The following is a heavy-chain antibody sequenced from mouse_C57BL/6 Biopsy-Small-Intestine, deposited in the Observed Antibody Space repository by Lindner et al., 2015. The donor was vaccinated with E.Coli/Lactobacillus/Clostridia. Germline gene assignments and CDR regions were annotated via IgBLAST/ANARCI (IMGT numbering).Heavy chain of an antibody. CDR3: ARRGIYYSSSYYSMDY. CDR2: ILPGSGSA. J-gene: IGHJ4*01. V-gene: IGHV1-9*01. CDR1: GYTFIGYW. D-gene: IGHD2-5*01. Sequence: VQLQESGAELMKPGASVKLSCKATGYTFIGYWIEWVKQRPGHGLVWIGEILPGSGSANYNEKFKDKATFTADTSSNTAYMQLSSLTSEDSAIFSCARRGIYYSSSYYSMDYWGQGTSVTVSS.